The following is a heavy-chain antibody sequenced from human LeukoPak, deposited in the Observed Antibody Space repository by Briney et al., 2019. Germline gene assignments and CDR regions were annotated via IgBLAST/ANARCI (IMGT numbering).Heavy chain of an antibody. V-gene: IGHV4-34*01. CDR1: GGSFSGYY. J-gene: IGHJ4*02. D-gene: IGHD6-19*01. CDR3: ARVVHSSGWYFDY. Sequence: PSETLSLTCAVYGGSFSGYYWSWIRQPPGKGLEWIGEINHSGSTNYNPSLKSRVTILVDTSKNQFSLKLSSVTAADTAVYYCARVVHSSGWYFDYWGQGTLVTVSS. CDR2: INHSGST.